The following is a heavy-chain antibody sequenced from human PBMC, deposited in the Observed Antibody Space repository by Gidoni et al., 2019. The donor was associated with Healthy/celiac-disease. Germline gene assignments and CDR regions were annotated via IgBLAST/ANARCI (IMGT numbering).Heavy chain of an antibody. CDR3: ARVYCSSTSCYTPWNWFDL. V-gene: IGHV1-2*02. J-gene: IGHJ5*02. CDR2: INPNSGGT. CDR1: EYTFPAYY. Sequence: QVQLVQSGAEVNKPRASVTVSCQAAEYTFPAYYMHWVRQAPGQGLEWIGWINPNSGGTNYALKFQGRGTITRDTFISTAYMGLSRLRSDDTAVYYCARVYCSSTSCYTPWNWFDLWGQGPLVTVSS. D-gene: IGHD2-2*02.